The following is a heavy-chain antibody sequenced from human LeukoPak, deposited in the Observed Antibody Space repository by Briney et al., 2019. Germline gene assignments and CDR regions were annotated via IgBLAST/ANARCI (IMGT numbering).Heavy chain of an antibody. V-gene: IGHV4-4*07. CDR1: GGSISGYF. J-gene: IGHJ4*02. CDR2: IYSSGST. Sequence: SETLSLTCTVSGGSISGYFWAWIRRPAGKGLEWIGRIYSSGSTNYNLSLKSRVTMSVDTSKNQFSLRLSSVTAADTAVYYCAREARGGSTYFDNWGQGTLVTVSS. CDR3: AREARGGSTYFDN. D-gene: IGHD1-26*01.